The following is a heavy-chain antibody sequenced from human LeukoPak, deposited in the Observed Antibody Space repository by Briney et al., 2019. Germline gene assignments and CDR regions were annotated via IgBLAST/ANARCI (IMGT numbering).Heavy chain of an antibody. D-gene: IGHD2-21*01. CDR3: AKYGETYSYSY. J-gene: IGHJ4*02. CDR2: ISADGGTT. Sequence: PGGSLRLSCAASGFAFDDYAMHWVRQPPGKGLEWVSLISADGGTTYYADSVKGRFTISRDNSRNSLYLQMISLRSEDTALYYCAKYGETYSYSYWGQGALVTVSS. CDR1: GFAFDDYA. V-gene: IGHV3-43*02.